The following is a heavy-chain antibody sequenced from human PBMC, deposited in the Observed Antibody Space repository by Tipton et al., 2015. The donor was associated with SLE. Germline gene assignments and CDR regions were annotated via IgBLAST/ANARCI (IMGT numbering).Heavy chain of an antibody. CDR3: ARRGQLLLSRLFYYYMDV. V-gene: IGHV3-21*01. J-gene: IGHJ6*03. CDR1: GFTFSSHW. D-gene: IGHD2-2*01. CDR2: ISSSSSYI. Sequence: SLRLSCVASGFTFSSHWMHWVRQAPGKGLEWVSSISSSSSYIYYADSVKGRFTISRDNAKNSLYLQMNSLRAEDTAVYYCARRGQLLLSRLFYYYMDVWGKGTTVTISS.